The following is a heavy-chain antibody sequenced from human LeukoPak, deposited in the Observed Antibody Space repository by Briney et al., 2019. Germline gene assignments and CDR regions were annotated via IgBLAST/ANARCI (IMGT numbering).Heavy chain of an antibody. J-gene: IGHJ6*03. V-gene: IGHV3-20*04. Sequence: PGGSLRLSCAASGFTFSSYSMNWVRQAPGKGLEWVSGINWNGGSTGYADSVKGRFTISRDNAKNSLYLQMNSLRAEDTALYYCARDRDYSSYYMDVWGKGTTVTVSS. CDR3: ARDRDYSSYYMDV. CDR1: GFTFSSYS. CDR2: INWNGGST. D-gene: IGHD4-11*01.